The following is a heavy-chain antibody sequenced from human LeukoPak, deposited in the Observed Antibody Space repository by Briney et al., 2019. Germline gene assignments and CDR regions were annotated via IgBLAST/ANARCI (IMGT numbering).Heavy chain of an antibody. J-gene: IGHJ4*02. CDR1: GFTFSGYS. D-gene: IGHD3-9*01. CDR3: ARGVVRYFDY. CDR2: ISSSSSYI. Sequence: PGGSLRLSCAASGFTFSGYSMSWVRQAPGKGLEWVSSISSSSSYIYYADSVKGRFTISRDNAKNSLYLQMNSLRAEDTAVYYCARGVVRYFDYWGQGALVTVSS. V-gene: IGHV3-21*01.